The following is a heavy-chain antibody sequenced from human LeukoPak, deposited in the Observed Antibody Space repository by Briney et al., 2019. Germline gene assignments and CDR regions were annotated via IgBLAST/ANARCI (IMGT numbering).Heavy chain of an antibody. CDR2: ISGSGERT. J-gene: IGHJ4*02. CDR3: VSQSYSGSDNYYFHY. CDR1: GFMFSAYA. D-gene: IGHD1-26*01. V-gene: IGHV3-23*01. Sequence: PGGSLRLSCVTSGFMFSAYAMTWVRQPPGKGLEWVSIISGSGERTYYADSVKGRFTVSRDNSKNTLYLQMNSLRADDTAVYYCVSQSYSGSDNYYFHYWGQGTLVAVSS.